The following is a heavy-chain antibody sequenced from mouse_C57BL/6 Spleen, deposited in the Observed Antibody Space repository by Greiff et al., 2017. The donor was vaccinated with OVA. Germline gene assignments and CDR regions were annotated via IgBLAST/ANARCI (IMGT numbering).Heavy chain of an antibody. CDR1: GFTFSDYG. J-gene: IGHJ2*01. CDR2: ISSGSSTI. CDR3: AKSNYSSSYEEGYFDY. Sequence: DVMLVASGGGLVKPGGSLKLSCAASGFTFSDYGMHWVRLAPEKGLEWVAYISSGSSTIYYADTVKGRFTISRDNAKNTLFLQMTNLKSEDTAMYYCAKSNYSSSYEEGYFDYRGQGTTLTVSS. V-gene: IGHV5-17*03. D-gene: IGHD1-1*01.